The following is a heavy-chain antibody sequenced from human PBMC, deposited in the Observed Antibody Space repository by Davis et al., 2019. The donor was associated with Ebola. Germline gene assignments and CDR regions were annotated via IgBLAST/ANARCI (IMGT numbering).Heavy chain of an antibody. CDR2: ISGSGGST. Sequence: GESLKISCAASGFTFSSYAMSWVRQAPGKGLEWVSAISGSGGSTYYAGSVKGRFTISRDNSKNTLYLQMNSLRAEDTAVYYCAKVGPFWSGYYHFDYWGQGTLVTVSS. D-gene: IGHD3-3*01. V-gene: IGHV3-23*01. CDR1: GFTFSSYA. J-gene: IGHJ4*02. CDR3: AKVGPFWSGYYHFDY.